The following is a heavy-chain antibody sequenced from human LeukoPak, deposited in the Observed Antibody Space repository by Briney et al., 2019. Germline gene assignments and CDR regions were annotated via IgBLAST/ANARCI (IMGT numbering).Heavy chain of an antibody. Sequence: SETLSLTCTVSGGSISSGDYYWSWIRQPPGKGLEWIGYIYYSGSTYYNPSLKSRVTISVDTSKKQFSLKLSSVTAADTAVYYCAKHNSGWYIDYWGQGTLVTVSS. J-gene: IGHJ4*02. V-gene: IGHV4-30-4*01. CDR3: AKHNSGWYIDY. CDR1: GGSISSGDYY. CDR2: IYYSGST. D-gene: IGHD6-19*01.